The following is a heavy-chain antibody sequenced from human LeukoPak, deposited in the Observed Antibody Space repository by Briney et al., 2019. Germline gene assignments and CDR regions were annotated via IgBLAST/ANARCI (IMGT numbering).Heavy chain of an antibody. D-gene: IGHD3/OR15-3a*01. CDR2: MNPNSGNT. Sequence: ASVKVSCKASGGTFSSYAISWVRQATGQGLEWMGWMNPNSGNTGYAQKFQGRVTMTRNTSISTAYMELSSLRSEDTAVYYCARSLKGTGYYGIDYWGQGTLVTVSS. J-gene: IGHJ4*02. CDR1: GGTFSSYA. CDR3: ARSLKGTGYYGIDY. V-gene: IGHV1-8*02.